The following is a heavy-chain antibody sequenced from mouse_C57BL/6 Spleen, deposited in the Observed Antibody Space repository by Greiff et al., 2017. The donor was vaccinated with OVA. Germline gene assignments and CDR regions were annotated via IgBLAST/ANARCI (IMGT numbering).Heavy chain of an antibody. CDR3: AREDYGSSWGYFDV. Sequence: VQLQQSGAELVKPGASVKMSCKASGYTFTSYWITWVKQRPGQGLEWIGDIYPGSGSTNYNEKFKSKATLTVDTSSSTAYMQLSSLTSEDSAVYYCAREDYGSSWGYFDVWGTGTTVTVSS. J-gene: IGHJ1*03. CDR1: GYTFTSYW. V-gene: IGHV1-55*01. D-gene: IGHD1-1*01. CDR2: IYPGSGST.